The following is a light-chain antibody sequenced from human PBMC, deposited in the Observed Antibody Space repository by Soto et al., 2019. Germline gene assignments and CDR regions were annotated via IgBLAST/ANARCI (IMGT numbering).Light chain of an antibody. CDR3: QQYYSSSLT. CDR2: WAS. CDR1: QSVLYSSNNKNH. Sequence: DIVMTQSPDSLAVSLGERATINCKSSQSVLYSSNNKNHLAWYQQKPGQAPKLLISWASTRESGVPDRFSGGGSGTDFTLTISSLQAEDLAVYYCQQYYSSSLTFGGGTKVEIK. J-gene: IGKJ4*01. V-gene: IGKV4-1*01.